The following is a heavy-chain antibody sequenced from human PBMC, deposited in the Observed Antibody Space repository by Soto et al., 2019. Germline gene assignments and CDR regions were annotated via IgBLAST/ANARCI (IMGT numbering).Heavy chain of an antibody. D-gene: IGHD3-22*01. CDR1: VGSVSSTSYY. J-gene: IGHJ5*02. Sequence: PSETLSLTCTFSVGSVSSTSYYCTGIRQAPWKGLEWIGHIYYGGMTYYTPSLKSRVAISIDTSKSQFSLSLSTVTAADTAVYYCATGPETYSTAGYYLNWFEPWGQGILVTVSS. CDR2: IYYGGMT. CDR3: ATGPETYSTAGYYLNWFEP. V-gene: IGHV4-39*01.